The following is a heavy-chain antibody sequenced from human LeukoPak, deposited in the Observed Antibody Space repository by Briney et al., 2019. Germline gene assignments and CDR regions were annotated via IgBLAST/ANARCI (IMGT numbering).Heavy chain of an antibody. J-gene: IGHJ5*02. CDR1: GFSLSTSGVG. Sequence: SGPTLVNPTQTLTLTCTFSGFSLSTSGVGVGWIRQPPGKALEWLALIYWNDDKRYSPSLKSRLTITKDTSKNQVVLTMTNMDPVDTATYYCAHIVTTSERGYNWFDPWGQGTLVTVSS. D-gene: IGHD4-11*01. CDR3: AHIVTTSERGYNWFDP. V-gene: IGHV2-5*01. CDR2: IYWNDDK.